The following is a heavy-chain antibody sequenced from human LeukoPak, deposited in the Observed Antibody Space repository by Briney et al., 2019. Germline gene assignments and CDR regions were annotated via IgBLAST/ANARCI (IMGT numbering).Heavy chain of an antibody. CDR1: GGSFSRYY. J-gene: IGHJ4*02. CDR3: ARIRKTYYYGSGSYFDY. V-gene: IGHV4-34*01. D-gene: IGHD3-10*01. CDR2: INHSGST. Sequence: SETLSLTCAVYGGSFSRYYWSWIRQPPGKGLEWIGEINHSGSTNYNPSLKSRVTISVDTSKNQFSLKLSSVTAADTAVYYCARIRKTYYYGSGSYFDYWGQGTLVTVSS.